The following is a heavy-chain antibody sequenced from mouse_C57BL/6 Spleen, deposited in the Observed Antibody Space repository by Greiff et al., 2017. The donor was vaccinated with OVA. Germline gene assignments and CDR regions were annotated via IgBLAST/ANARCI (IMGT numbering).Heavy chain of an antibody. J-gene: IGHJ4*01. CDR3: ARADYYSLYYYAMDY. V-gene: IGHV1-42*01. CDR2: INPSTGGT. CDR1: GYSFTGYY. D-gene: IGHD2-12*01. Sequence: VQLQQSGPELVKPGASVKISCKASGYSFTGYYMNWVKQSPEKSLEWIGEINPSTGGTTYNQKFKAKATLTVDKSSSTAYMQLKSLTSEDSAVYYCARADYYSLYYYAMDYWGQGTSVTVSA.